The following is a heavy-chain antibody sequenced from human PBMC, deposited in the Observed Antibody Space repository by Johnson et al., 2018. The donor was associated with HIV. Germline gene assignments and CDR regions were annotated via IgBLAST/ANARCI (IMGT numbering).Heavy chain of an antibody. CDR1: GFTFDDYG. V-gene: IGHV3-11*04. Sequence: VQLVESGGGVVQPGGSLRLSCAASGFTFDDYGMSWVRQAPGKGLEWVSYISSSGSTIYYADSVKGRFTISRDNAKNSLYLQMNSLRAEDTAVDYCARERNYGTHAAFDIWGQGTMVTVSS. CDR2: ISSSGSTI. J-gene: IGHJ3*02. CDR3: ARERNYGTHAAFDI. D-gene: IGHD1-7*01.